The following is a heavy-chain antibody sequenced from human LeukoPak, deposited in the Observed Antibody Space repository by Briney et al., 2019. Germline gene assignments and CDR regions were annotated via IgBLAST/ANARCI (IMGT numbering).Heavy chain of an antibody. J-gene: IGHJ4*02. D-gene: IGHD3-3*01. CDR2: INLDGSEK. Sequence: GGPLGLSGVASGFTFGKYGRSWVRKAPGKGREWLANINLDGSEKNYVDSVKGRFTISRDNTKNSLYLQMNSLRVEDTAVFYCARDQYDTWSRRGNFDSWGQGALVIVSS. CDR3: ARDQYDTWSRRGNFDS. CDR1: GFTFGKYG. V-gene: IGHV3-7*03.